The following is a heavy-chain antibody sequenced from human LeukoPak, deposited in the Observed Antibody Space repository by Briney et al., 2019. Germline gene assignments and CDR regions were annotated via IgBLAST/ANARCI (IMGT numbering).Heavy chain of an antibody. V-gene: IGHV3-30*04. CDR1: GFTFRNYA. J-gene: IGHJ4*02. D-gene: IGHD3-22*01. CDR2: ISYDGRNK. CDR3: AKTGYYYDSSGYQYYFDY. Sequence: GGSLRLSCAASGFTFRNYAMHWVRQAPGKGLEWVAVISYDGRNKYYAKSVKGRFTISRDNPRNTLYLQMNSLRAEDTAVYYCAKTGYYYDSSGYQYYFDYWGQGTLVTVSS.